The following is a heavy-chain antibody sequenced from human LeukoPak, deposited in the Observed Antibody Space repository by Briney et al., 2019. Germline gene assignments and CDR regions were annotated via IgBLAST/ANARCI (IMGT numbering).Heavy chain of an antibody. V-gene: IGHV4-34*12. D-gene: IGHD6-13*01. CDR3: AREEAAADQYYYYYYGMDV. J-gene: IGHJ6*02. CDR2: IIHSGST. Sequence: SETLSLTCAVNGVSFSAYYWSRIRQPPGKGLEWIGEIIHSGSTNYNPSLKSRVTISVDTSKNQFSLKLSSVTAADTAVYYCAREEAAADQYYYYYYGMDVWGQGTTVTVSS. CDR1: GVSFSAYY.